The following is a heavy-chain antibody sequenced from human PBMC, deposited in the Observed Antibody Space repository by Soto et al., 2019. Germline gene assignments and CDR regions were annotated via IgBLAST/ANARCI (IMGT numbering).Heavy chain of an antibody. V-gene: IGHV3-9*01. CDR1: GFTFDDYA. J-gene: IGHJ5*02. CDR3: ARRYSSSWSGFDP. CDR2: ISWNSGSI. D-gene: IGHD6-13*01. Sequence: GGSLRLSCAASGFTFDDYAMHWVRQAPGKGLEWVSGISWNSGSIGYADSVKGRFTISRDNAKNSLYLQMNSLRVEDTALYYCARRYSSSWSGFDPWGQGTLVTVSS.